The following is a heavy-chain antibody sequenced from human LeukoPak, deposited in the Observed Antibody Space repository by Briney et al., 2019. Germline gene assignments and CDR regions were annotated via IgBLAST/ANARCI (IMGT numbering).Heavy chain of an antibody. V-gene: IGHV4-4*02. J-gene: IGHJ6*03. CDR1: GDSISSYHW. Sequence: SETLSLTCDVSGDSISSYHWWSWVRHPPGEGLEWIGEIHHSWSTIYNPPFETLVTISGEKSKHQLSVNVSSVTAAHTALYFGANNGYYCIDVWGKGTTVTVSS. CDR3: ANNGYYCIDV. D-gene: IGHD2-8*01. CDR2: IHHSWST.